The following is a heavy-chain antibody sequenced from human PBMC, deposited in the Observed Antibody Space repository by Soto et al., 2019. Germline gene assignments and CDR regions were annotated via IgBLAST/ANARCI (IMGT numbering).Heavy chain of an antibody. D-gene: IGHD3-3*01. CDR2: IYHSGST. CDR1: GYSISSGYY. Sequence: SETLSLTCAVSGYSISSGYYWGWIRQPPGKGLEWIGSIYHSGSTYYNPSLKSRVTISVDTSKNQFSLKLSSVTAADTAVYYCARGEAIFGVVIGGWGQGTPVTGSA. V-gene: IGHV4-38-2*01. CDR3: ARGEAIFGVVIGG. J-gene: IGHJ4*02.